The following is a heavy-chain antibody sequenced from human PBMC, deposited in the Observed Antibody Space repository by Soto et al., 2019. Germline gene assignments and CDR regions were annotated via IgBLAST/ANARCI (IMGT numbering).Heavy chain of an antibody. J-gene: IGHJ5*02. CDR3: ARAETFNWFDP. D-gene: IGHD3-16*01. CDR1: GGSISSSNW. V-gene: IGHV4-4*02. CDR2: IYQSGST. Sequence: QVQLQESGPGLVKPSGTLSLTCAVSGGSISSSNWWSWVRQPPGKGLEWIGEIYQSGSTNYNPSLKSRLNRSVDKSKNQFSLNLSSVTAADTAVYYCARAETFNWFDPWGQGTLVTVSS.